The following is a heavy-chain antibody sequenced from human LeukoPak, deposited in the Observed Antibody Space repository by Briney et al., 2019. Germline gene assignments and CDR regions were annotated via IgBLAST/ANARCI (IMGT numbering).Heavy chain of an antibody. CDR3: ARAPRLYGDYWGFDY. CDR2: IKHSGST. J-gene: IGHJ4*02. V-gene: IGHV4-34*01. D-gene: IGHD4-17*01. CDR1: GGSFSGYY. Sequence: PSETLSLTCAVYGGSFSGYYWSWIRQPPGKGLEWIGEIKHSGSTNYNPSLKSRVTISVDTSKNQFSLKLSSVTAADTAVYYCARAPRLYGDYWGFDYWGQGTLVTVSS.